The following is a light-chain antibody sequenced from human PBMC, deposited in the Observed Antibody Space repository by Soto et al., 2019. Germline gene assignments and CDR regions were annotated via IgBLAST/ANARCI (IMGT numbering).Light chain of an antibody. CDR1: SSDVGSYNR. Sequence: QSALTQPPSVSGSPGQSVAVSCTGTSSDVGSYNRVSWYQQPPGTAPKLIIYEVSNRPSGVPDRFSGSKSGNTASLTISGLPAEEGADYYCSSFYSSTPYVFGTGTKLTVL. CDR2: EVS. J-gene: IGLJ1*01. V-gene: IGLV2-18*02. CDR3: SSFYSSTPYV.